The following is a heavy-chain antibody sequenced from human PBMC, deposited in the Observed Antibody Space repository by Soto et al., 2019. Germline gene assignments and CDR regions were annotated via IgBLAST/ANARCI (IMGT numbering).Heavy chain of an antibody. J-gene: IGHJ4*02. Sequence: GGSLRLSCAASGFTFSSFWMSWVRQAPGKGLEWVANIKQDGSEKYYADTVKGRFTISRDNTKNSLYLQMNSLRAEDTSLYYCARRPYGDYGDYFDYWGQGTLVTVSS. D-gene: IGHD4-17*01. CDR3: ARRPYGDYGDYFDY. CDR2: IKQDGSEK. V-gene: IGHV3-7*01. CDR1: GFTFSSFW.